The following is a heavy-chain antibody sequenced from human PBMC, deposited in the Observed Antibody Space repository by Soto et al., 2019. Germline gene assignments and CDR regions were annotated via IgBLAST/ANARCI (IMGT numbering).Heavy chain of an antibody. Sequence: QVQLVQSGAEVKKPGSSVKVSCKASGGTFSSYTISWVRQAPGQGLEWMGRIIPILGIANYAQKFQGRVTITADKSTSTVYMELSSLRSEATAVYYCARDEGDYVPYYYGMDVWGQGTTVTVSS. J-gene: IGHJ6*02. CDR1: GGTFSSYT. CDR2: IIPILGIA. V-gene: IGHV1-69*08. D-gene: IGHD4-17*01. CDR3: ARDEGDYVPYYYGMDV.